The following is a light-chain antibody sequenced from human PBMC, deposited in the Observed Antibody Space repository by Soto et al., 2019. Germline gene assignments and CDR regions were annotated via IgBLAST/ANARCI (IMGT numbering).Light chain of an antibody. CDR3: QQTYSHLWT. Sequence: DSQLTQSPSSLSASVGGTVTITCRASQTVSRYLNWYQQKSGTAPKLLIYAASTLHTGVPSRFSGRGSGTDFTLTINNLQREDFADYFCQQTYSHLWTFGQGTKGDI. J-gene: IGKJ1*01. CDR1: QTVSRY. V-gene: IGKV1-39*01. CDR2: AAS.